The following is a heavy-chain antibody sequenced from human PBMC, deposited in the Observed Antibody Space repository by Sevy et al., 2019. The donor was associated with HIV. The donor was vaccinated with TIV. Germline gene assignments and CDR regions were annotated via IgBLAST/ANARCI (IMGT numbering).Heavy chain of an antibody. CDR3: AKDRLGSYGRLFHY. CDR1: GFTFSSFD. D-gene: IGHD1-26*01. CDR2: ISNDGSNK. Sequence: GGSLRLSCVVSGFTFSSFDMHWVRQAPGKGLEWVAFISNDGSNKYYEDSVKGRVTISRDNSKNTLYLQMNSLRAEDTAAYYCAKDRLGSYGRLFHYWGQRTLVTVSS. V-gene: IGHV3-30*18. J-gene: IGHJ4*02.